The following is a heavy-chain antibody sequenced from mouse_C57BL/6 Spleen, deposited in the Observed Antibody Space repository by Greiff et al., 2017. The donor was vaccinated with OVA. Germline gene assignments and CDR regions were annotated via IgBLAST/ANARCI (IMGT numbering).Heavy chain of an antibody. CDR3: ARGTTVVSFDY. Sequence: VQLQQPGAELVKPGASVKLSCKASGYTFTSYWMHWVKQRPGQGLEWIGMIHPNSGSTNYNEKFKSKATLTVDKSSSTAYMQLSSLTSDDSAVYDCARGTTVVSFDYWGQGTTLTVSS. V-gene: IGHV1-64*01. D-gene: IGHD1-1*01. CDR1: GYTFTSYW. CDR2: IHPNSGST. J-gene: IGHJ2*01.